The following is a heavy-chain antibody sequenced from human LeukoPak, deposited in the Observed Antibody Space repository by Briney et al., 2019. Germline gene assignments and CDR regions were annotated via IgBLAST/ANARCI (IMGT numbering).Heavy chain of an antibody. CDR2: IIPILGIA. D-gene: IGHD3-22*01. CDR3: AREQPPTYYYDSSGYYYFDY. J-gene: IGHJ4*02. CDR1: GGTFSSYA. V-gene: IGHV1-69*04. Sequence: SVKVSCKASGGTFSSYAISWVRQAPGQGLEWMGRIIPILGIANYAQKFQGRVTITADKSTSTAYMKLSSLRSEDTAVYYCAREQPPTYYYDSSGYYYFDYWGQGTLVTVSS.